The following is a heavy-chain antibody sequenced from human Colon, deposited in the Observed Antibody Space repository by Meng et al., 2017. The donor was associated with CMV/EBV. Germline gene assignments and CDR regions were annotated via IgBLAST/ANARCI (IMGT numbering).Heavy chain of an antibody. V-gene: IGHV3-21*01. CDR2: ISSSSTYI. CDR1: GFSFKDYS. D-gene: IGHD1-26*01. CDR3: VFSGSHDYYFDS. J-gene: IGHJ4*02. Sequence: GESLKISCAASGFSFKDYSINWVRQAPGRGLEWVSSISSSSTYIYYADSVKGRFTISRDNATNSLYLQLNSLRAEDTAVYYCVFSGSHDYYFDSWGQGTLVTVSS.